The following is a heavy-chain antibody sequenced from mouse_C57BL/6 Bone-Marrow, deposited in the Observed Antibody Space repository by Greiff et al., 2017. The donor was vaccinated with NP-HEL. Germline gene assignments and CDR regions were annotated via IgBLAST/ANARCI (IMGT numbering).Heavy chain of an antibody. CDR2: INPSRGYP. Sequence: QVQLQQSGAELAKPGASVKLSCKASGYTFTSYWLHWVKQRPGQGLEWIGYINPSRGYPKSNQTFKDKATLTADKSSSTAYMQLSSLTDEDSAVYYCASRGNTTVEYYYAMDYWGQGTSVTVSS. CDR1: GYTFTSYW. D-gene: IGHD1-1*01. V-gene: IGHV1-7*01. J-gene: IGHJ4*01. CDR3: ASRGNTTVEYYYAMDY.